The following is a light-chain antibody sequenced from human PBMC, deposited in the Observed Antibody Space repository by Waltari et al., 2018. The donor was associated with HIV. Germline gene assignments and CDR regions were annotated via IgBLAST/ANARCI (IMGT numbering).Light chain of an antibody. CDR1: NIGSTS. CDR2: DDT. Sequence: SYVLTQPPSVSVAPGQTARITCGGNNIGSTSANWYRQRPGQAPVLVVYDDTARPSGIPGRFSASNFGSTATLTISRVEAGDEADYYCQVWDTNGGHPLFGGGTSLTVL. V-gene: IGLV3-21*02. J-gene: IGLJ2*01. CDR3: QVWDTNGGHPL.